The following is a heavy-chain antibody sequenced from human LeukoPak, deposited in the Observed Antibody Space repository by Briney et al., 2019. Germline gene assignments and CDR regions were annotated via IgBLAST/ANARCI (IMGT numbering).Heavy chain of an antibody. V-gene: IGHV3-23*01. Sequence: GGSLRLSCAASGFTLNNAWMSWVRQAPGKGPEWVSAISGSGGSTYYADSVKGRFTISRDDSKNTLYLQMNSLRAEDTAVYYCAKDLRYFDLWGRGTLVTVSS. J-gene: IGHJ2*01. CDR2: ISGSGGST. CDR3: AKDLRYFDL. CDR1: GFTLNNAW.